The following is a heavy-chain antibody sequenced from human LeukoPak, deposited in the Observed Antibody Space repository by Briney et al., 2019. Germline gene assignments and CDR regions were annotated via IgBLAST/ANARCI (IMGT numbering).Heavy chain of an antibody. V-gene: IGHV4-59*01. CDR1: RRSTSSYY. J-gene: IGHJ4*02. Sequence: PQTLSLTCTVARRSTSSYYSGCIRHPPRGGLGWIGYIYYSASANDNTSLKSRLTIAVDTPKTQFSLNLSSVTAADTDVYYCAASGSGWPFDYWGRGTLVTVSS. CDR2: IYYSASA. CDR3: AASGSGWPFDY. D-gene: IGHD6-19*01.